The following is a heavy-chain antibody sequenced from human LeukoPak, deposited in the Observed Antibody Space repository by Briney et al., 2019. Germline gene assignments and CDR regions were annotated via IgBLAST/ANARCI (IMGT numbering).Heavy chain of an antibody. D-gene: IGHD2-15*01. CDR2: INPNSGGT. Sequence: ASVTVSYKASGYTFTDYYMHWVRQAPGQGLEWMGWINPNSGGTNYPQKFQGRVTITRDTSISTAYMELSRLTSDDTAVYPCARAHCSSGSCHSDLYYMDAWGKGTTVTVSS. J-gene: IGHJ6*04. V-gene: IGHV1-2*02. CDR3: ARAHCSSGSCHSDLYYMDA. CDR1: GYTFTDYY.